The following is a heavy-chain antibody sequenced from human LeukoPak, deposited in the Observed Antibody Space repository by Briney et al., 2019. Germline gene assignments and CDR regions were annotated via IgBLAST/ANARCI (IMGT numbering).Heavy chain of an antibody. D-gene: IGHD2/OR15-2a*01. J-gene: IGHJ4*02. CDR1: GVNVSSDY. CDR3: ASRMTF. V-gene: IGHV3-53*04. Sequence: PGGSLRLSCVASGVNVSSDYMSWVRQAPGKGLQWVSLIYSGGSAYYADSVKGRFTIYRHNSKNTLYLQMSRLRTEDTAIYYCASRMTFGGQGTLVTVSS. CDR2: IYSGGSA.